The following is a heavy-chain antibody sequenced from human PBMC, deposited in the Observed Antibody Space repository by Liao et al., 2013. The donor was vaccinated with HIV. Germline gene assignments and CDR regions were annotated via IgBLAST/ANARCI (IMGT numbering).Heavy chain of an antibody. J-gene: IGHJ4*02. V-gene: IGHV4-61*02. Sequence: QVRLQESGPGLVKPSQTLSLTCTVSGDLIRRDNYYWTWIRQPAGKGLEWIGHIYTGMSTTGTTNYNPSLKSRVSISADTSSNHVSLKLTSVTAADTAVYYCARGLRFLEWSRPYYFDYWGQGTLVTVSS. D-gene: IGHD3-3*01. CDR3: ARGLRFLEWSRPYYFDY. CDR1: GDLIRRDNYY. CDR2: IYTGMSTTGTT.